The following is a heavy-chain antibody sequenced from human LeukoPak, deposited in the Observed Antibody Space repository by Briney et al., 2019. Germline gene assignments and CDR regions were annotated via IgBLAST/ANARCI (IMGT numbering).Heavy chain of an antibody. CDR3: VRDMNSAGMRSYYYYHGMDV. J-gene: IGHJ6*02. V-gene: IGHV3-74*01. Sequence: GGSLRLSCAASGFTFSTYWMYWVRQAPGKGLVWVSRIKSGGSSTSYADSVKGRFTISRDTAKNTLYLQMNSLRAEDTAVYYCVRDMNSAGMRSYYYYHGMDVWGQGTTVTVSS. D-gene: IGHD6-19*01. CDR2: IKSGGSST. CDR1: GFTFSTYW.